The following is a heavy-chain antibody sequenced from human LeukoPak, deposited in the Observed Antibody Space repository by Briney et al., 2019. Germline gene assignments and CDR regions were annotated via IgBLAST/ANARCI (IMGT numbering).Heavy chain of an antibody. CDR2: IIPIFGTA. J-gene: IGHJ4*02. CDR3: ARGSAYHTNYYFDY. D-gene: IGHD2-2*01. Sequence: SVKVSCKASGGTSSSSAISWVRQAPGQGLEWMGGIIPIFGTANYAQKLQGRVTITTDESTSTAYMELSSLRSEDTAVYYCARGSAYHTNYYFDYWGQGTLVTVSS. V-gene: IGHV1-69*05. CDR1: GGTSSSSA.